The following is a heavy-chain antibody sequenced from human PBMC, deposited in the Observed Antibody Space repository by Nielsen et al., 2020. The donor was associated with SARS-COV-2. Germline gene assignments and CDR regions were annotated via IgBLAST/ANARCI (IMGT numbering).Heavy chain of an antibody. J-gene: IGHJ4*02. D-gene: IGHD5-12*01. Sequence: GESLKISCAASGFTFSSYAMHWVRQAPGKGLEWVAVISYDGSNKYYADSVKGRFTISRDNSKNTLYLQMNSLRAEDTAVYYCARVAHLGYDYYFDYWGQGTLVTVSS. CDR2: ISYDGSNK. V-gene: IGHV3-30*03. CDR3: ARVAHLGYDYYFDY. CDR1: GFTFSSYA.